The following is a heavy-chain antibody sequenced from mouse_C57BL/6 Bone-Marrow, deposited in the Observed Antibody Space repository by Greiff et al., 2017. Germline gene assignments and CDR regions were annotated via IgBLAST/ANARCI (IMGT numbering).Heavy chain of an antibody. V-gene: IGHV14-4*01. Sequence: VHVKQSGAELVRPGASVKLSCTASGFNIKDDYMHWVKQRPEQGLEWIGWIDPENGDTEYASKFQGKATITADTSSNTAYLQLSSLTSEDTAVYYCTTNGAWFAYWGQGTLVTVSA. CDR3: TTNGAWFAY. J-gene: IGHJ3*01. CDR2: IDPENGDT. CDR1: GFNIKDDY.